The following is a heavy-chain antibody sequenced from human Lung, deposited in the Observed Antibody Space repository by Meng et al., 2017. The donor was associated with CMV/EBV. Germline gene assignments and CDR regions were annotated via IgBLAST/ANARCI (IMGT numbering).Heavy chain of an antibody. CDR1: GYTFADSF. V-gene: IGHV1-2*02. CDR2: VNPNSGGR. J-gene: IGHJ3*02. D-gene: IGHD2-2*02. CDR3: ARGSVVVPAAIWVKRAFDI. Sequence: ASVXVSCKASGYTFADSFLRWVRQDPGQGLDWMRCVNPNSGGRNNAQRFQGRVTMTRDTSFSTAYMALSSLRSDDTAVYYCARGSVVVPAAIWVKRAFDIWGQGTMVTVSS.